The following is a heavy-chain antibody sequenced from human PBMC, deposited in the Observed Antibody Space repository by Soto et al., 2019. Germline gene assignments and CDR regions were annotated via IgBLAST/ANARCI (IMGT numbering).Heavy chain of an antibody. CDR3: ARAMTTVTRNWFDP. CDR2: INHSGST. V-gene: IGHV4-34*01. D-gene: IGHD4-17*01. CDR1: GGSFSGYY. Sequence: SETLSLTCAVYGGSFSGYYWSWIRQPPGKGLEWIGEINHSGSTNYNPSLKSRVTTSVDTSKNQFSLKLSSVTAADTAVYYCARAMTTVTRNWFDPWGQGTLVTVSS. J-gene: IGHJ5*02.